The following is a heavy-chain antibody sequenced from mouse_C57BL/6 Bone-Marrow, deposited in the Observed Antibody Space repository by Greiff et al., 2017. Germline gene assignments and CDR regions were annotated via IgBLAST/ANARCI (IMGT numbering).Heavy chain of an antibody. Sequence: LMESGAELVKPGASVKISCKASGYAFSSYWMNWVKQRPGKGLEWIGQIYPGDGDTNSNGKFKGKATLTADKSSSTAYMQLSSLTSEDSAVYFCTRRTLYYYGSSDYWGQGTTLTVSS. CDR3: TRRTLYYYGSSDY. CDR1: GYAFSSYW. J-gene: IGHJ2*01. V-gene: IGHV1-80*01. CDR2: IYPGDGDT. D-gene: IGHD1-1*01.